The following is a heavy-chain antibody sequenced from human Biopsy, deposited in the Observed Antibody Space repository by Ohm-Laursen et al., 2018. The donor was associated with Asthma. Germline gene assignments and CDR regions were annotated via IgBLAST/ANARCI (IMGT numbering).Heavy chain of an antibody. D-gene: IGHD6-19*01. J-gene: IGHJ4*02. CDR3: AREGVAGTHIED. CDR1: GFTFSIYD. Sequence: SLRLSCAASGFTFSIYDIHWVRQAPGKGLEWVSFIWYDGRKKTYADSVKGRFTISRDNSKNTLSLQMNSLTAEDTAVYYCAREGVAGTHIEDWGQGTLVTVSS. CDR2: IWYDGRKK. V-gene: IGHV3-33*08.